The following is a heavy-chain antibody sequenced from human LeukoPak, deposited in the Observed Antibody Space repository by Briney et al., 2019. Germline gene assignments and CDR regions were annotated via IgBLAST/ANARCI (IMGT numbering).Heavy chain of an antibody. CDR2: INPNSGGT. V-gene: IGHV1-2*02. CDR3: ARDHDFWRSNWFDP. Sequence: ASVKVSCKASGGTFSSYAISWVRQAPGQGLEWMGWINPNSGGTNYAQKFQGRVTMTRDTSISTAYMELSRLRSDDTAVYYCARDHDFWRSNWFDPWGQGTLVTVSS. D-gene: IGHD3-3*01. J-gene: IGHJ5*02. CDR1: GGTFSSYA.